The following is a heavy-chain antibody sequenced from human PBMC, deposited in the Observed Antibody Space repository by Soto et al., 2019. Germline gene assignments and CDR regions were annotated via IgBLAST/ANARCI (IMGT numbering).Heavy chain of an antibody. CDR1: GFKFTDYY. Sequence: GGSLRLSCAASGFKFTDYYMSWIRQAPGKGLEWISYISSSGTTVYYADSVKGRFTISRDNTENSLYLQMNNLRADDTAVYYCPRDRVAGLFYWGQGTQVTVSS. D-gene: IGHD6-19*01. CDR2: ISSSGTTV. CDR3: PRDRVAGLFY. J-gene: IGHJ4*02. V-gene: IGHV3-11*01.